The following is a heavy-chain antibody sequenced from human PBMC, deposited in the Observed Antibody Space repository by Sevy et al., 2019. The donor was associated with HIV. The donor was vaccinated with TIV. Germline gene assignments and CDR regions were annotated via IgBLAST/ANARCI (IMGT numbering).Heavy chain of an antibody. CDR2: ISTGGAGGATI. Sequence: GGSLRLSCAASGFTFRSYEFNWVRQAPGKGLQWISHISTGGAGGATIFYADSVKGRFTISRDNAKNSVFLQMNSLRAEDTAVYFCATSRRDGYNYYFDYWGHGTLVTVSS. D-gene: IGHD5-12*01. CDR1: GFTFRSYE. CDR3: ATSRRDGYNYYFDY. V-gene: IGHV3-48*03. J-gene: IGHJ4*01.